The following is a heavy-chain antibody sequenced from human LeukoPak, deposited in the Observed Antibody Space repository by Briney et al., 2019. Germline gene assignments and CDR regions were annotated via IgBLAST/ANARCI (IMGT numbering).Heavy chain of an antibody. J-gene: IGHJ6*02. V-gene: IGHV4-34*01. CDR1: GGSFSGYY. CDR2: INHSGST. D-gene: IGHD1-26*01. CDR3: ARGGFSGSYRLYYYGMDV. Sequence: SETLSLTCAVYGGSFSGYYWSWIRQPPGKGLEWIGEINHSGSTNYNPSLKSRVTISVDTSKNQFSLKLSSATAADTAVYYCARGGFSGSYRLYYYGMDVWGQGTTVTVSS.